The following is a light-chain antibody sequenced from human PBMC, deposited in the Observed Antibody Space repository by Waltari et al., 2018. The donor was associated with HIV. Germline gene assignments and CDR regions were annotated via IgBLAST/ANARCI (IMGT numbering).Light chain of an antibody. J-gene: IGLJ3*02. CDR2: SNN. Sequence: QSVLTQPPSASGTPGQRVTISCSGSSSHIGSNTVNWYQQPPGTAPKLLIYSNNQRPSGVPDRFSGSKSGTSASLAISGLQSEDEADYYCTAWDDGLSDPVFGGGTKLTVL. CDR3: TAWDDGLSDPV. V-gene: IGLV1-44*01. CDR1: SSHIGSNT.